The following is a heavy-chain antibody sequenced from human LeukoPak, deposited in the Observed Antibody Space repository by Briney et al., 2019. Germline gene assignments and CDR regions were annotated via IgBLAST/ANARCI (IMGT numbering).Heavy chain of an antibody. CDR3: AIYEVDY. Sequence: GASVKVSCKASGYTFTGYYMHWVRQAPGQGLEWMGIINPSGGTTNYAQKFQGRLTMTRDTSISTAYLELSRLRSDDTAMYYCAIYEVDYWGQGTLVTVSS. J-gene: IGHJ4*02. D-gene: IGHD3-3*01. CDR2: INPSGGTT. CDR1: GYTFTGYY. V-gene: IGHV1-2*02.